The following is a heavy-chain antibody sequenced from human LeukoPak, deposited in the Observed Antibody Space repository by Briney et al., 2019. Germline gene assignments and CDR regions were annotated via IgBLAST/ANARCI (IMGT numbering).Heavy chain of an antibody. Sequence: PSETLSLTCTVSGGSISSSSYYWSWIRQPPGKGLEWIGYIYYSGSTNYNPSLKSRVTISVDTSKNQFSLKLSSVTAADTAVYYCARRECSSGQDPFDYWGQGTLVTVSS. CDR3: ARRECSSGQDPFDY. CDR1: GGSISSSSYY. J-gene: IGHJ4*02. V-gene: IGHV4-61*05. D-gene: IGHD6-19*01. CDR2: IYYSGST.